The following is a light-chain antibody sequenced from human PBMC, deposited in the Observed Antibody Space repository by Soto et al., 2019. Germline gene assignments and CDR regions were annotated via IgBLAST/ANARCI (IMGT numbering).Light chain of an antibody. CDR3: QQYYSFST. V-gene: IGKV1-5*03. Sequence: DIQMTQSPSTLSASIGDRVTVTCRARQSISTWLAWYQQKPGKAPILLIYKASSLESVVPSRFSGSGSGTEFTLTISSLQADDLATYYCQQYYSFSTFGQGTRVEIK. J-gene: IGKJ1*01. CDR2: KAS. CDR1: QSISTW.